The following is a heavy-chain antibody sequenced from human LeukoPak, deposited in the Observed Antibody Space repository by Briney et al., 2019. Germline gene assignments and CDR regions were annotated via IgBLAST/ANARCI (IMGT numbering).Heavy chain of an antibody. D-gene: IGHD3-22*01. Sequence: TLSLTCTVSGAPLNNYYWNWVRQPPGKALEWLALIYWDDDKPYSPSLKSRLTITKDTSKNQVVLTMTNMDPVDTATYYCAHRAHYYDSSTYYPDAFDIWGQGTMVTVSS. V-gene: IGHV2-5*08. CDR3: AHRAHYYDSSTYYPDAFDI. CDR2: IYWDDDK. J-gene: IGHJ3*02. CDR1: GAPLNNYY.